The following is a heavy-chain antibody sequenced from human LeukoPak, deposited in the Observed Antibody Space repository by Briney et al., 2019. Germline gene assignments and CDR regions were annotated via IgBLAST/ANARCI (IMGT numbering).Heavy chain of an antibody. V-gene: IGHV4-59*01. D-gene: IGHD3-3*01. CDR1: GGSISSYY. CDR3: ARSITIFGVVISPSWYYGMDV. CDR2: IYYSWST. Sequence: SETLSLTCTVSGGSISSYYWSWIRQPPGKGLEWIGYIYYSWSTNYNPALKSRVTISVDTSTNQFSLKLSSVTAADTAVYYCARSITIFGVVISPSWYYGMDVWGQGTTVTVSS. J-gene: IGHJ6*02.